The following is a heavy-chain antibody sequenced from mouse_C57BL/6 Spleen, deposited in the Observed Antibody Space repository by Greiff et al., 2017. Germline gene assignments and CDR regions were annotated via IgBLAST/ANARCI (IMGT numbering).Heavy chain of an antibody. Sequence: VPLQQSGAELVRPGTSVKVSCKASGYAFTNYLIEWVKQRPGQGLEWIGVINPGSGGTNYNEKFKGKATLTADKSSSTAYMQLSSLTSEDSAVYFCARGSSGYDYAMDYWGQGTSVTVSS. J-gene: IGHJ4*01. CDR2: INPGSGGT. CDR1: GYAFTNYL. D-gene: IGHD3-2*02. V-gene: IGHV1-54*01. CDR3: ARGSSGYDYAMDY.